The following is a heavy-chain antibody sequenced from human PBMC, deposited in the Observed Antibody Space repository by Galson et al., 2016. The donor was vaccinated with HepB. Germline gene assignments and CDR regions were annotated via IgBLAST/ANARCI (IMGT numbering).Heavy chain of an antibody. CDR2: TNSDGSTT. CDR3: ARLGRYTGWYSVY. J-gene: IGHJ4*02. CDR1: GFPFSSYM. Sequence: SLRLSCAASGFPFSSYMMHWVRQSPGKGLVWVTRTNSDGSTTIYADSVKGRFTISRDNAKNTVYLQMNSLRAEDTAVYYCARLGRYTGWYSVYWGQGTLVTVSS. D-gene: IGHD3-16*02. V-gene: IGHV3-74*01.